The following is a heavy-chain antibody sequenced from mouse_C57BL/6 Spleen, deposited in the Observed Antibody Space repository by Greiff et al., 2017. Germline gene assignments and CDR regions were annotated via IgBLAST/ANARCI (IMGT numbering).Heavy chain of an antibody. CDR1: GFTFSDAW. CDR2: IRNKANNHAT. V-gene: IGHV6-6*01. J-gene: IGHJ2*01. CDR3: TRPSYYGNTDY. D-gene: IGHD2-10*01. Sequence: EVQLVESGGGLVQPGGSMKLSCAASGFTFSDAWMDWVRQSPEKGLEWVAEIRNKANNHATYYAESVKGRFTISRDDSKSSVYLQMNSLRAEDTGIYYCTRPSYYGNTDYWGQGTTLTVSS.